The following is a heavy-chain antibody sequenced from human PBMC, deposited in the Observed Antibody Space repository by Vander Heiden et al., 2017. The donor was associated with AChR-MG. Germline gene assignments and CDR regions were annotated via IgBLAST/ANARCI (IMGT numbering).Heavy chain of an antibody. CDR2: ISYDGSNK. CDR3: AKESVTTGAFDI. J-gene: IGHJ3*02. Sequence: VQLVESGGGVVQPGRSLRLSSAASGFHFSSYGMHGVRQAPGKGLEWVAVISYDGSNKYYADSVKGRFTISRDNSKNTLYLQMNSLRAEDTAVYYCAKESVTTGAFDIWGQGTMVTVSS. CDR1: GFHFSSYG. D-gene: IGHD4-17*01. V-gene: IGHV3-30*18.